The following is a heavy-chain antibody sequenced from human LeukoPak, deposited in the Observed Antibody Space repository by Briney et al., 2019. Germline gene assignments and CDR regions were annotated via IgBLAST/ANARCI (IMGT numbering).Heavy chain of an antibody. CDR3: AREHSSSWPRDFDY. V-gene: IGHV3-7*01. CDR2: IKQDGSEK. D-gene: IGHD6-13*01. J-gene: IGHJ4*02. CDR1: GFTFSSYW. Sequence: GGSLRLSCAASGFTFSSYWMSWVRQAPGKGLEWVANIKQDGSEKYCVDSVKGRFTISRDNAKNSLYLQMNSLRAEDTAVYYCAREHSSSWPRDFDYWGQGTLVTVSS.